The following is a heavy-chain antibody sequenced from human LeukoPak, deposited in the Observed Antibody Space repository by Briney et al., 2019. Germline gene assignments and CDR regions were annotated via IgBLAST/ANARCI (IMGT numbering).Heavy chain of an antibody. Sequence: SETLSLTCTVSGGSISSGGYLWSWIRQNPGKGLEWIGYIYHGGNTYYNPSLKSRVTISVDTSKNQFSLKLSSVTAADTGVYYCARVRYYGSGEEIDPWGQGTLVTVSS. CDR2: IYHGGNT. CDR1: GGSISSGGYL. V-gene: IGHV4-31*03. D-gene: IGHD3-10*01. CDR3: ARVRYYGSGEEIDP. J-gene: IGHJ5*02.